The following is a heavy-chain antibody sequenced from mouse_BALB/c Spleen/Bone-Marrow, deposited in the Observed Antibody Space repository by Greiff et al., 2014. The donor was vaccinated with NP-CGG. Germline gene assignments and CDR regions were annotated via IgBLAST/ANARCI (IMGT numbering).Heavy chain of an antibody. CDR3: ARGGTGPFPY. D-gene: IGHD3-3*01. CDR2: ITTYSANA. V-gene: IGHV1-67*01. CDR1: GYTSTDYA. Sequence: VNLVESGPELARPGESVKISCKGSGYTSTDYAMHWVKLSHAKSLEWIGVITTYSANAKYNQKFKGKATMTVDKSSSTAYLELARLTSEDSDIYYCARGGTGPFPYWGQGTLVTVSA. J-gene: IGHJ3*01.